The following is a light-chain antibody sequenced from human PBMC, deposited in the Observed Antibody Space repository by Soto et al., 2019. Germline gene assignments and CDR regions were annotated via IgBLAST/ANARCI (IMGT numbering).Light chain of an antibody. Sequence: EILLTQSPATLSLSPGERVTLSCRASQTIYFLAWYQHKPGQPPRLLIDDVSNRATGIPARFSGSGSGTDFTLPISSLEPEDFAVYYCQYRSTFGQGTRLEIK. J-gene: IGKJ5*01. CDR3: QYRST. CDR2: DVS. V-gene: IGKV3-11*01. CDR1: QTIYF.